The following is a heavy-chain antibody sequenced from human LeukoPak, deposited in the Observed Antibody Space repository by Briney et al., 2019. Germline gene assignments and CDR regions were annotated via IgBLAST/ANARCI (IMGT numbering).Heavy chain of an antibody. V-gene: IGHV4-39*07. D-gene: IGHD3-3*01. Sequence: PSETLSLTCTVSGGSISSSSYYWGWIRQPPGKGLEWIGSIYYSGSTYYNPSLKSRVTISVDTSKNQFSPKLSSVTAADTAVYYCASLITIFGVVMVNWFDPWGQGTLVTVSS. CDR1: GGSISSSSYY. CDR2: IYYSGST. J-gene: IGHJ5*02. CDR3: ASLITIFGVVMVNWFDP.